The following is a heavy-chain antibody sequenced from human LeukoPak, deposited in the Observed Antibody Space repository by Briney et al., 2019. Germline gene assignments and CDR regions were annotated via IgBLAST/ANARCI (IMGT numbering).Heavy chain of an antibody. J-gene: IGHJ4*02. CDR3: ARDPWGQMAY. CDR1: GFTFSAYA. V-gene: IGHV3-21*01. D-gene: IGHD3-16*01. Sequence: KTGGSLRLSCADSGFTFSAYAMNWVRQAPGKGLEWVSSISSSSRSIFYADSVKGRFTISRDNAKNSLFLQMNSLRAEDTAVYYCARDPWGQMAYWGQGTLVIVSS. CDR2: ISSSSRSI.